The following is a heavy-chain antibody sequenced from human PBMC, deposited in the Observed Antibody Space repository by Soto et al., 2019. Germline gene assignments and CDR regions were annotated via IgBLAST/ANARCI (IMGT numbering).Heavy chain of an antibody. V-gene: IGHV4-34*01. CDR2: INHSGST. J-gene: IGHJ4*02. Sequence: QVQLQQWGAGLLKPSETLSLTCAVYGGSFSGYYWSWIRQSPGKGLEWIGEINHSGSTNYNPSLKSRVTISVDTSKNQFSLKLSSVTAADTAVYYCARGLAHVRGSYNYWGQGTLVTVSS. D-gene: IGHD1-26*01. CDR3: ARGLAHVRGSYNY. CDR1: GGSFSGYY.